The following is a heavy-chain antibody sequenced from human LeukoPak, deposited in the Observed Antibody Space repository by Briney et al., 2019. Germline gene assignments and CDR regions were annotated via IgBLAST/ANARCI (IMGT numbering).Heavy chain of an antibody. CDR3: AKSSSSWSYYFNY. J-gene: IGHJ4*02. CDR2: ITITGSSP. Sequence: GGSLRLSCAASGFTFSGYAMAWVRQAPGKGLEWVSSITITGSSPSYADSVKGRFAVSRDNSKNTLYLQMNSLRAEDTAVYFCAKSSSSWSYYFNYWGQGTLVTVSS. CDR1: GFTFSGYA. V-gene: IGHV3-23*01. D-gene: IGHD6-13*01.